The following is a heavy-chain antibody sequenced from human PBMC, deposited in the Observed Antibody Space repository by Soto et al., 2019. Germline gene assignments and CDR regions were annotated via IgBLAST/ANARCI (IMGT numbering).Heavy chain of an antibody. Sequence: GASVKVSCKASGGTFSSYAISWVRQAPGQRVEWMGGIIPIFGTANYAQKFQGRVTITADESTSTAYMELSSLRSEDTAVYYCARDRMGVPAAYYYYYGMDVWGQGTTVTVSS. CDR1: GGTFSSYA. CDR2: IIPIFGTA. J-gene: IGHJ6*02. D-gene: IGHD2-2*01. V-gene: IGHV1-69*13. CDR3: ARDRMGVPAAYYYYYGMDV.